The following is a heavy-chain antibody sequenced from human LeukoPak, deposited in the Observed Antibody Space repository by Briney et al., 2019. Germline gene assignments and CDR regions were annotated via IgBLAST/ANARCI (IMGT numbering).Heavy chain of an antibody. V-gene: IGHV4-59*01. D-gene: IGHD1-26*01. J-gene: IGHJ4*02. Sequence: PSETLSLTCTVSGGSISSYYWSWIRQPPGKGLEWIGYIYYSGSTNYNPSLKSRVTISVDTSKNQFSLKLSSVTAADTAVYYCASTYSGSYPQFDYWGQGTLVTVSS. CDR2: IYYSGST. CDR3: ASTYSGSYPQFDY. CDR1: GGSISSYY.